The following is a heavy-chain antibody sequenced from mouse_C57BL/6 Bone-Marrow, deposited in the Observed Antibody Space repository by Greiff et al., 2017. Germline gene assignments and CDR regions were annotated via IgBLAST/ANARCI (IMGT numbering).Heavy chain of an antibody. V-gene: IGHV1-59*01. D-gene: IGHD2-5*01. Sequence: VQLQQPGAELVRPGTSVKLSCKASGYTFTSYWMHWVKQRPGQGLEWIGVIDPSDSYTNYNQKFKGKATLTVDTSSSTAYMQLSSLTSEDSAVYYGAAQYNSNYYWYFEVWGTGTTVTVSS. CDR3: AAQYNSNYYWYFEV. J-gene: IGHJ1*03. CDR1: GYTFTSYW. CDR2: IDPSDSYT.